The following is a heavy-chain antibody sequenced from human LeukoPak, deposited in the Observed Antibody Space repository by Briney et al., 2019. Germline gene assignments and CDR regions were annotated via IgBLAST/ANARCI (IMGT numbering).Heavy chain of an antibody. V-gene: IGHV1-69*04. CDR2: IIPILGIA. D-gene: IGHD3-10*01. CDR1: GGTFSSYA. J-gene: IGHJ4*02. Sequence: ASVKISCKASGGTFSSYAISWVRQDPGQGLEWMGRIIPILGIANYAQKFQGRVTITADKSTSTAYMELSSLRSEDTAVYYCARDKITMVRGVIIAETNFDYWGQGTLVTVSS. CDR3: ARDKITMVRGVIIAETNFDY.